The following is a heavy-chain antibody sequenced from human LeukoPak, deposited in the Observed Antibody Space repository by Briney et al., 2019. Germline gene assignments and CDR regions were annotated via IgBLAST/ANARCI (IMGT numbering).Heavy chain of an antibody. D-gene: IGHD2-2*01. Sequence: ASAKVSCKASGYTFTGYYMHWVRQAPGQGLEWMGWINPNSGGTNYAQKFQGRVTMTRDTSISTAYMELSRLRSDDTAVYYCARERGRIVVVPAAKGYFDPWGQGTLVTVSS. CDR1: GYTFTGYY. CDR2: INPNSGGT. CDR3: ARERGRIVVVPAAKGYFDP. J-gene: IGHJ5*02. V-gene: IGHV1-2*02.